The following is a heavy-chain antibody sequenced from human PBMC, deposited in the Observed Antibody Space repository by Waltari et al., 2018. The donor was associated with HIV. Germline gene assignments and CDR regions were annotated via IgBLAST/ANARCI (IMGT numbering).Heavy chain of an antibody. V-gene: IGHV4-39*01. CDR3: ARSFSGYSNYFDP. D-gene: IGHD4-4*01. CDR2: MSYSGST. CDR1: GGSMTSSSYY. Sequence: QLQLQESGPGLVKSSETLSLTCTVSGGSMTSSSYYCGWIRQPPGKGLEWIGSMSYSGSTYNNPSLRSRLTISVDTSKNQFSLKLTSVTAADTAMYYCARSFSGYSNYFDPWGQGTLVTVSS. J-gene: IGHJ5*02.